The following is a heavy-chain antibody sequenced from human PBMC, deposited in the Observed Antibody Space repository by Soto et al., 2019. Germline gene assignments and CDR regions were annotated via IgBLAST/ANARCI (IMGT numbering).Heavy chain of an antibody. V-gene: IGHV1-18*04. CDR1: GYTFTSYG. CDR2: ISAYNGNT. J-gene: IGHJ4*02. CDR3: ARGDKVKIFGVTFSSGLVGY. D-gene: IGHD3-3*01. Sequence: GASLKVSCKASGYTFTSYGISWVRQAPGQGLELMGWISAYNGNTNYAQKLQVRVTRTTENSTSPAYLELSSLRSDDTAVYYCARGDKVKIFGVTFSSGLVGYWGPGTLVTVS.